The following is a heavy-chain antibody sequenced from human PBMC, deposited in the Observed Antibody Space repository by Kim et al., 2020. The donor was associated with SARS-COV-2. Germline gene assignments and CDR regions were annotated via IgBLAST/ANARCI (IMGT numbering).Heavy chain of an antibody. D-gene: IGHD2-15*01. Sequence: GGSLRLSCAASGFTFSSYWMSWVRQAPGKGLEWVANIKQDGSEKYYVDSVKGRFTISRDNAKNSLYLQMNSLRAEDTAVYYCARDGGLGYCSGGSCSDTGFFDYWGQGTLVTVSS. CDR1: GFTFSSYW. CDR2: IKQDGSEK. J-gene: IGHJ4*02. CDR3: ARDGGLGYCSGGSCSDTGFFDY. V-gene: IGHV3-7*03.